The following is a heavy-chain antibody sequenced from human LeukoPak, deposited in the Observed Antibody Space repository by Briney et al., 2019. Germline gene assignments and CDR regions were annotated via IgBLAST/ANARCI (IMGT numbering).Heavy chain of an antibody. Sequence: GGSLRLSCAASGFTFSTYSMNWVRQAPGKGLEWVSFIDTSGTYIYYGESMKGRFTISRDNAKNSLYLQMYGLRAEDTAVYYCARGRSITLLRGVAMSDGFDIWGQGTMVAVSS. CDR1: GFTFSTYS. D-gene: IGHD3-10*01. J-gene: IGHJ3*02. V-gene: IGHV3-21*01. CDR3: ARGRSITLLRGVAMSDGFDI. CDR2: IDTSGTYI.